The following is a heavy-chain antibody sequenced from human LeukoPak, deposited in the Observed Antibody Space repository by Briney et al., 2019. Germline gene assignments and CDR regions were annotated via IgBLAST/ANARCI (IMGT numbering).Heavy chain of an antibody. Sequence: PGGSLRLSCAASGFTVSSNYMSWVRQAPGKGLEWVSIIYSGGSTYYADSVKGRFTISRDNSKNTLYLQMGSLRAEDMAVYYCARGGFLEWLLFDYWGQGTLVTVSS. CDR2: IYSGGST. CDR1: GFTVSSNY. CDR3: ARGGFLEWLLFDY. V-gene: IGHV3-53*05. D-gene: IGHD3-3*01. J-gene: IGHJ4*02.